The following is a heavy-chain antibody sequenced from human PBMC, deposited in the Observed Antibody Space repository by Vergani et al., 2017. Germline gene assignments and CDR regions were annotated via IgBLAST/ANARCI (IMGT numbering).Heavy chain of an antibody. CDR2: TWYDGNNK. D-gene: IGHD1-26*01. Sequence: QVQLVESGGGVVQPGRSLRLSCAASGFTFNQYGMHWVRQAPGKGLEWVAVTWYDGNNKQYADSVKGRFTISRDNSKNTLYLQMNSLRAEDTAVYYCAKGEGIVANWQGYYYNGMDVWGQGTTVTVSS. J-gene: IGHJ6*02. CDR1: GFTFNQYG. CDR3: AKGEGIVANWQGYYYNGMDV. V-gene: IGHV3-33*06.